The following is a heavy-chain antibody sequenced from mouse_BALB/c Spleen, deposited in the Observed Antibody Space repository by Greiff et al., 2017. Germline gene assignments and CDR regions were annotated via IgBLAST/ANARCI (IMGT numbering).Heavy chain of an antibody. CDR2: ISSGSSTI. CDR3: AREYYGRSYFDY. D-gene: IGHD1-1*01. CDR1: GFTFSSFG. Sequence: EVKLVESGGGLVQPGGSRKLSCAASGFTFSSFGMHWVRQAPEKGLEWVAYISSGSSTIYYADTVKGRFTISRDNPKNTLFLQMTSLRSEDTAMYYCAREYYGRSYFDYWGQGTTLTVSS. J-gene: IGHJ2*01. V-gene: IGHV5-17*02.